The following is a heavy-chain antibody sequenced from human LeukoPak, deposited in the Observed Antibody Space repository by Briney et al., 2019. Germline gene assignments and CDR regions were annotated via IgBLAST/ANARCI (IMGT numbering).Heavy chain of an antibody. Sequence: GGSLRLSCAASGFTFSSYSMNWVRQAPGKGLEWVSSISSSSSYIYYADSVKGRFTISRDNAKNSLYLQMNSLRAEDTAVYYCARDHPRGSYVNDAFDIWGQGTMVTDSS. D-gene: IGHD1-26*01. J-gene: IGHJ3*02. CDR1: GFTFSSYS. CDR2: ISSSSSYI. V-gene: IGHV3-21*01. CDR3: ARDHPRGSYVNDAFDI.